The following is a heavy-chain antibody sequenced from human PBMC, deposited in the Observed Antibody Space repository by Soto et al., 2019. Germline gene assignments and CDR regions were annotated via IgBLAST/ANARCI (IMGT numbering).Heavy chain of an antibody. J-gene: IGHJ6*02. D-gene: IGHD3-10*01. CDR1: GFTFSSYG. CDR2: ISYDGSNK. CDR3: AKGSRTTWFAKPEGMDV. V-gene: IGHV3-30*18. Sequence: QVQLVESGGGVVQPGRSLRLSCAASGFTFSSYGMHWVRQAPGKGLEWVAVISYDGSNKYYADSVKGRFTISRDNSKNTLYLQMNSLRAEDTAVYYCAKGSRTTWFAKPEGMDVWGQGTTVTVSS.